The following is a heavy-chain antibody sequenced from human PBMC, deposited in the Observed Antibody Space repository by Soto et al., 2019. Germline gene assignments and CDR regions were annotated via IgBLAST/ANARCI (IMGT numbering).Heavy chain of an antibody. J-gene: IGHJ4*02. CDR1: GGSISSGGYY. CDR3: ARASTYYDFWSGYPSEPKYYFDY. V-gene: IGHV4-31*03. D-gene: IGHD3-3*01. Sequence: SETLSLTCTVSGGSISSGGYYWSWIRQHPGKGLEWIGYIYYSGSTYYNPSHKSRVTISVDTSKNQFSLKLSSVTAADTAVYYCARASTYYDFWSGYPSEPKYYFDYWGQGTLVTVSS. CDR2: IYYSGST.